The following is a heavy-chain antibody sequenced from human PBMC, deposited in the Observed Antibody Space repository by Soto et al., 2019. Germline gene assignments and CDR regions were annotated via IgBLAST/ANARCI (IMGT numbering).Heavy chain of an antibody. Sequence: LRLSCAASGFSFSTSTMNWVRQAPGKGLEWVSYISSGSTTIYYADSVKGRFTIARDNGKNSLYLQMNSLRDEDTAVYYCARVRRNDASDYYGMDIWGQGTTVTVSS. V-gene: IGHV3-48*02. CDR2: ISSGSTTI. J-gene: IGHJ6*02. CDR3: ARVRRNDASDYYGMDI. CDR1: GFSFSTST. D-gene: IGHD1-1*01.